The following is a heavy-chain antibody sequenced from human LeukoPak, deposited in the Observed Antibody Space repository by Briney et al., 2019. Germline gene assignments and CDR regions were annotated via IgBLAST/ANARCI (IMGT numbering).Heavy chain of an antibody. CDR3: ARGPPWILDY. J-gene: IGHJ4*02. CDR2: IIPIFGTA. D-gene: IGHD5-12*01. Sequence: ASMKVSCKTSGYIFTSYAMNWVRQAPGQGLECMGGIIPIFGTANYAQKFQGRVTITADKSTSTAYMELSSLRSEDTAVYYCARGPPWILDYWGQGTLVTVSS. CDR1: GYIFTSYA. V-gene: IGHV1-69*06.